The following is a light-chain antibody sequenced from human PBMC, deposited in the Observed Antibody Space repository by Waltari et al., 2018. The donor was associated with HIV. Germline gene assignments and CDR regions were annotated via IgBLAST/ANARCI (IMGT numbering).Light chain of an antibody. J-gene: IGLJ2*01. Sequence: QAGLTQPPSVSKGMRQTATLPCTGNSNNVGNQGAAWLQQHQGHPPKLLSYRDNKRPSGISERFSASRSGNTASLTITGVQPEDEADYFCATWDTSLSAVVFGGGTTLTVL. CDR2: RDN. V-gene: IGLV10-54*04. CDR1: SNNVGNQG. CDR3: ATWDTSLSAVV.